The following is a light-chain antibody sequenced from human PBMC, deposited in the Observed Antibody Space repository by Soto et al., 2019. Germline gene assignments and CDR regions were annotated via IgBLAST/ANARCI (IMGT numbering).Light chain of an antibody. CDR3: QQYNTWPPIT. V-gene: IGKV3-15*01. CDR1: QSVRSN. Sequence: ERVLTEAPCTLSLSKGERATVSWRASQSVRSNLAWYQQKPGQAPRLLIYGASTRATGLTARFSGSGSGTDFTLTISSLQSEDFAVYYCQQYNTWPPITFGQGTRLET. J-gene: IGKJ5*01. CDR2: GAS.